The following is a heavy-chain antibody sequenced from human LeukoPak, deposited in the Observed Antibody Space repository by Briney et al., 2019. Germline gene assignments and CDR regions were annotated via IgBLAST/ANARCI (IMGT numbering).Heavy chain of an antibody. V-gene: IGHV1-18*01. J-gene: IGHJ4*02. CDR1: GYTFTSYG. CDR2: ISAYNGNT. D-gene: IGHD3-22*01. Sequence: ASVKVSCTASGYTFTSYGISWVRQAPGQGLEWMGWISAYNGNTNYAQKLQGRVTMTTDTSTSTAYMELRSLRSDDTAVYYCARSQHYYDSSGYYSDNYYSDYWGQGTLVTVSS. CDR3: ARSQHYYDSSGYYSDNYYSDY.